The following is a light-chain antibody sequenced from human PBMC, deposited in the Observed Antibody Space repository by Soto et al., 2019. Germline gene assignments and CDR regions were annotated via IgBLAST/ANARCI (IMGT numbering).Light chain of an antibody. CDR1: QSINSW. CDR3: QQYNSYSRT. V-gene: IGKV1-5*03. CDR2: KAS. J-gene: IGKJ1*01. Sequence: DIQLTQSPSTLSASVGDRVILTCRASQSINSWLAWYQQKPGKAPNLLIYKASTLESGVPSRFSGSGSGTEFTLTISSVQPDDFATYYCQQYNSYSRTFGQGTKVDIK.